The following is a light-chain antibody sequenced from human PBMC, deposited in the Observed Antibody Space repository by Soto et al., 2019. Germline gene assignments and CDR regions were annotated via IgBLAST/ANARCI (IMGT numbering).Light chain of an antibody. J-gene: IGLJ1*01. CDR3: AAWDDSLDDFV. Sequence: QSVLTQPPSASGTPGQRVTISCSGSSSNIGSNYVYWYQQLPGTAPKLLIYSDNLWPSGVPDRFSGSKSGTSASLAISGLQSEDEADYFCAAWDDSLDDFVFGTGTKVTVL. CDR1: SSNIGSNY. V-gene: IGLV1-44*01. CDR2: SDN.